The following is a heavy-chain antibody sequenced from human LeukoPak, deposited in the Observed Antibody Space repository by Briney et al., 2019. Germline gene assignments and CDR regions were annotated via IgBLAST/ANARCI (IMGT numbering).Heavy chain of an antibody. J-gene: IGHJ4*02. Sequence: SETLSLTCAVSGDSISSSNYYWGWIRQPPGKGLEWMGNVNYNGRTNGRTYYNPSLNSRVTISLDTSKNQFSLKLTSVTAADTAVFYCASGLSAPGRTFHFDWWGQGTLVTVSS. CDR1: GDSISSSNYY. CDR2: VNYNGRT. V-gene: IGHV4-39*01. D-gene: IGHD6-6*01. CDR3: ASGLSAPGRTFHFDW.